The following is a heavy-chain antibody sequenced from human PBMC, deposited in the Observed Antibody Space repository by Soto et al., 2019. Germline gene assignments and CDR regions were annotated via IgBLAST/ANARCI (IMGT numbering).Heavy chain of an antibody. Sequence: SETLSLTCAVYGGSFSGYYWTWIRQSPEKGLEWIGEVNHSGTAYYNPSLKTRVTISVHTPKNQFSLKMSSVTAADTAVYYCARGIGYCSSINCYSSRRLRFDSWGQGTLVTVSS. V-gene: IGHV4-34*01. D-gene: IGHD2-2*01. CDR2: VNHSGTA. CDR1: GGSFSGYY. J-gene: IGHJ4*02. CDR3: ARGIGYCSSINCYSSRRLRFDS.